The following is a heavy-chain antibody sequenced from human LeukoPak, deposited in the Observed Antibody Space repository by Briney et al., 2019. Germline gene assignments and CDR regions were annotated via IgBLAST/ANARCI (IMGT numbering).Heavy chain of an antibody. J-gene: IGHJ4*02. CDR1: GFTVSSNY. D-gene: IGHD2-15*01. CDR2: ISNDGDT. CDR3: AKAPVTTCSGAYCYPFDY. Sequence: GGSLRLSCAASGFTVSSNYMSWVRQGPGKGLECVSVISNDGDTYYADSVKGRFTITRDTSKNTLSLQMNSLRAEDTAVYYCAKAPVTTCSGAYCYPFDYWGQGTLVTVSS. V-gene: IGHV3-53*01.